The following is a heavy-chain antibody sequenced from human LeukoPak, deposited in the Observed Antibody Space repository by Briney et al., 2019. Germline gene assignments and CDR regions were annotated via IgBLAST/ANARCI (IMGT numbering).Heavy chain of an antibody. Sequence: ASVKVSCKASGYTFTGYYMHWVRQASGQGLEWMGWINPNSGNTGYAQKFQGRVTMTRNTSISTAYMELSSLRSEDTAVYYCARAYYYDFWSGYLDYYYYYGMDVWGQGTTVTVSS. CDR3: ARAYYYDFWSGYLDYYYYYGMDV. CDR2: INPNSGNT. V-gene: IGHV1-8*02. CDR1: GYTFTGYY. J-gene: IGHJ6*02. D-gene: IGHD3-3*01.